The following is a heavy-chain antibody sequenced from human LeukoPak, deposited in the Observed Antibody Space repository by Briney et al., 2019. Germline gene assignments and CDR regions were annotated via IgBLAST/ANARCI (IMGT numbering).Heavy chain of an antibody. CDR2: MSNGGRT. CDR3: ARHGYNDFKFDP. D-gene: IGHD5-24*01. Sequence: SETLSLTCTVSGGSISNYYWSWIRQPPGKGLEWVGYMSNGGRTNYNPSLKGRVTISVDTSKNEFSLKLTSVTAADTAVYYCARHGYNDFKFDPWGQGTLVTVSS. J-gene: IGHJ5*02. CDR1: GGSISNYY. V-gene: IGHV4-59*08.